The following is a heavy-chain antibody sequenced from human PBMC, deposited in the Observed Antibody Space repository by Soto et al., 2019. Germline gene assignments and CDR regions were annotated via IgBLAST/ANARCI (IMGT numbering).Heavy chain of an antibody. Sequence: PSETLSLTCTVSGGSINNYYWSWIRQPPGKGLEWIGYIYYSGSTNYNPSLKSRVTISVDTSKNQFSLKLSSVTAADTVVYYCAGRYGNVFYYWSQGTLVTVSS. D-gene: IGHD6-13*01. CDR3: AGRYGNVFYY. J-gene: IGHJ4*02. CDR2: IYYSGST. V-gene: IGHV4-59*01. CDR1: GGSINNYY.